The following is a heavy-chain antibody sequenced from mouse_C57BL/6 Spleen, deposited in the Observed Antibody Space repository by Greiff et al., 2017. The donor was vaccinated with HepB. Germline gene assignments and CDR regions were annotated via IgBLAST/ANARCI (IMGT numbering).Heavy chain of an antibody. V-gene: IGHV14-2*01. CDR1: GFNIKDYY. D-gene: IGHD2-4*01. Sequence: EVMLVESGAELVKPGASVKLSCTASGFNIKDYYMHWVKQRTEQGLEWIGRIDPEDGETKYAPKFQGKATITADTSSTTAYLQLSSLTSEDTAVYYCARVYYDYDPPFAYWGQGTLVTVSA. CDR3: ARVYYDYDPPFAY. J-gene: IGHJ3*01. CDR2: IDPEDGET.